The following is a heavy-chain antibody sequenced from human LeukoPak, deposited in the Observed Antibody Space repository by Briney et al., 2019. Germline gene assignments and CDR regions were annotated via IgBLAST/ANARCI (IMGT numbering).Heavy chain of an antibody. Sequence: PGGSLRLSCVASGLTFSNFWMTWVRQAPGEGLEWVASINQDGSEKYYVDSVKGRFTISRDNAKNSLYLQMNSLRAEDTAVFYCARDQYDTWSRRGNFDSWGQGTLVIVSS. D-gene: IGHD3-3*01. CDR2: INQDGSEK. J-gene: IGHJ4*02. CDR3: ARDQYDTWSRRGNFDS. CDR1: GLTFSNFW. V-gene: IGHV3-7*03.